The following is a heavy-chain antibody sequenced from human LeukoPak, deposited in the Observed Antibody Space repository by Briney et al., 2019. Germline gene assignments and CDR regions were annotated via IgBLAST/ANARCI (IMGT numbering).Heavy chain of an antibody. V-gene: IGHV3-30*18. J-gene: IGHJ4*02. CDR3: ANENFASESD. CDR2: ISSDGSVQ. CDR1: GFTFSSNG. Sequence: GGSLRPPCAASGFTFSSNGMHWVRQAPGKGLEWVGVISSDGSVQHYGDSVKGRFTISRDNSKNTLYLQMNSLRAEDTAVYYCANENFASESDWGQGTLVTVSS. D-gene: IGHD3-9*01.